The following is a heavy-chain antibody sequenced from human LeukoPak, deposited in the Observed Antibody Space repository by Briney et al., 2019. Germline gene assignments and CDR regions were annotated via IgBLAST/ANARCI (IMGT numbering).Heavy chain of an antibody. CDR2: IYYSGST. D-gene: IGHD4-11*01. Sequence: SETLSLTCTVSAGSISSSYWSWIRQPPGKGLEWIGYIYYSGSTNYNPSLKSRVTISVDTSKNQFSLKLNSVTAADTAVYYCARQGPLTTAVTTRTNPFDYWGQGTLVTVS. CDR1: AGSISSSY. CDR3: ARQGPLTTAVTTRTNPFDY. J-gene: IGHJ4*02. V-gene: IGHV4-59*08.